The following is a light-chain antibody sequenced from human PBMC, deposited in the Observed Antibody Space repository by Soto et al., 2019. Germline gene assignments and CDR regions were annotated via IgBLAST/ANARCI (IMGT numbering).Light chain of an antibody. V-gene: IGLV2-23*02. J-gene: IGLJ3*02. Sequence: QSVLTQPASVSGSPGQSIIISCTGTSSDVGSYNFVSWYQQHPGKAPKLMIYEVSKRPSGVSNRFSGSKSGNTASLTISGLQPEDEAYYYCCSYARNSGVFGGGTKLTVL. CDR3: CSYARNSGV. CDR2: EVS. CDR1: SSDVGSYNF.